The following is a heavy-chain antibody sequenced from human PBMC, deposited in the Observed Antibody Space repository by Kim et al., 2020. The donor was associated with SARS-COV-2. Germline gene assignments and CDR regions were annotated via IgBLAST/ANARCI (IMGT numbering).Heavy chain of an antibody. CDR1: GFTFSSYS. Sequence: GGSLRLSCAASGFTFSSYSMNWVRQAPGKGLEWVSYISSSSSTIYYADSVKGRFTISRDNAKNSLYLQMNSLRDEDTAVYYCATSEGYCSSTSCRTYYYGMHVWGQGTTVTVSS. CDR3: ATSEGYCSSTSCRTYYYGMHV. D-gene: IGHD2-2*01. CDR2: ISSSSSTI. V-gene: IGHV3-48*02. J-gene: IGHJ6*02.